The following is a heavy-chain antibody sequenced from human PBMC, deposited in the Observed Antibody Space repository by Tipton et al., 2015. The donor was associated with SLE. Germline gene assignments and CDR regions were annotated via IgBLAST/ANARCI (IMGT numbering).Heavy chain of an antibody. V-gene: IGHV4-34*01. Sequence: TLSLTCAVYGGSFSGYYWSWIRQPPGKGLEWGGEINHSGSTNYNPSLKSRVTISVDTSKNQFSLKLSSVTAADTAVYYCARGHSGYDYATFDIWGQGTMVTVSS. CDR1: GGSFSGYY. CDR3: ARGHSGYDYATFDI. CDR2: INHSGST. J-gene: IGHJ3*02. D-gene: IGHD5-12*01.